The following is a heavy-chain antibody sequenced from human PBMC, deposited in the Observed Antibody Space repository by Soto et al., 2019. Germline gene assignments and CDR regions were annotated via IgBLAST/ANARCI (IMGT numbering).Heavy chain of an antibody. CDR1: GFTLSAYW. V-gene: IGHV3-7*05. J-gene: IGHJ3*02. D-gene: IGHD6-13*01. Sequence: EVQLEESGGYLVQPGWSLRLSCAASGFTLSAYWMTWVRQAPGKGLEWVANINRDGSKKSYLDSVRDRFTISRDNVGNSLYLQMDSLRADDTALYYCARDVSPGSSSLYLDAFDIWGQGTMVNVSS. CDR2: INRDGSKK. CDR3: ARDVSPGSSSLYLDAFDI.